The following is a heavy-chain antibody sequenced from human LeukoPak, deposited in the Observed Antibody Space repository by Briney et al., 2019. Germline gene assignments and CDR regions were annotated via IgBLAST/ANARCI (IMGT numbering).Heavy chain of an antibody. V-gene: IGHV4-61*02. Sequence: PSETLSLTCTVSGGSISSGSYYWSWIRQPAGKGLEWIGRIYTSGSTNYNPSLKSRVTISVDTSKNQFSLKLSSVIAADTAVYYCAREEYYYDSSGYYFFVAAFDIWGQGTMVTVSS. D-gene: IGHD3-22*01. J-gene: IGHJ3*02. CDR1: GGSISSGSYY. CDR2: IYTSGST. CDR3: AREEYYYDSSGYYFFVAAFDI.